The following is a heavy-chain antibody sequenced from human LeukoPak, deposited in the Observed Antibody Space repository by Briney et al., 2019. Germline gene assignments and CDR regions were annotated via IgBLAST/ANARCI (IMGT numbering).Heavy chain of an antibody. CDR1: GFTFSNYA. Sequence: GGSLRLSCAASGFTFSNYAMNWVRQVPGKGLEWVSIITDSGGDTNYADSVKGRFTISRDNAKNSLYLQMNSLRAEDTAVYYCARAASQDYWGQGTLVTVSS. J-gene: IGHJ4*02. CDR3: ARAASQDY. CDR2: ITDSGGDT. V-gene: IGHV3-21*01.